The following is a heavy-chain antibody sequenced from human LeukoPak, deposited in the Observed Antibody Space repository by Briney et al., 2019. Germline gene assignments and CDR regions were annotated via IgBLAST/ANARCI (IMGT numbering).Heavy chain of an antibody. CDR2: INSDGSNT. V-gene: IGHV3-74*01. CDR1: GFTFSSYA. CDR3: ARGGFGHNMDV. Sequence: QSGGSLRLSCAASGFTFSSYAMSWVRQAPGKGPVWVSRINSDGSNTIYADSVKGRFAISRDNAKNTVYLQMNSLRVEDTAIYYCARGGFGHNMDVWGKGPRSPSP. J-gene: IGHJ6*03. D-gene: IGHD3-3*01.